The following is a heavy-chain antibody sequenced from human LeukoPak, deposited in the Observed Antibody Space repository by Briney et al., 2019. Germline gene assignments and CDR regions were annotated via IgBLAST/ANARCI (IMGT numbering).Heavy chain of an antibody. J-gene: IGHJ5*02. Sequence: SETLSLTCTVSDDSISHYYWSWIRQPAGKGLEWIGHIYIRGTTNYSPSLKSRVTMSIDTSKNQFSLKLTSVTAADTAVYYCARDSPRSWFDPWGQGTLVTVSS. CDR2: IYIRGTT. CDR3: ARDSPRSWFDP. V-gene: IGHV4-4*07. CDR1: DDSISHYY.